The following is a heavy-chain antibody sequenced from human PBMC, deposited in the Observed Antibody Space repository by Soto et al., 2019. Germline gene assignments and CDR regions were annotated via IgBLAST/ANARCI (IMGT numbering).Heavy chain of an antibody. D-gene: IGHD3-22*01. CDR2: ISGSGTST. CDR3: AKNTAYDSSGYYGSLNYYFDK. CDR1: GFSFGTYA. Sequence: EVQLLESGGGLVQPGGSLRISCAASGFSFGTYAMGWVRQAPGKGLEWVSDISGSGTSTYEADSVKGRFTIFRDNSKNTLYLQMNSLRGEDTAVYYCAKNTAYDSSGYYGSLNYYFDKCGQGTLVTVSS. V-gene: IGHV3-23*01. J-gene: IGHJ4*02.